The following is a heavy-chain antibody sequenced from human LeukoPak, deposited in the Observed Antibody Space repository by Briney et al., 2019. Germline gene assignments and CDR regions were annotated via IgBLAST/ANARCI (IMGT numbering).Heavy chain of an antibody. CDR2: IYPSDSDT. Sequence: GESLKISCQCSGYTFTTYSSGGVRQMPGKGLEWMGIIYPSDSDTIYSPSFQGQVTLSVDKSINTAYLHWSSLKASDSAMYYCVRQPNLDWWGQGTLVTVSS. V-gene: IGHV5-51*01. CDR3: VRQPNLDW. D-gene: IGHD3/OR15-3a*01. J-gene: IGHJ4*02. CDR1: GYTFTTYS.